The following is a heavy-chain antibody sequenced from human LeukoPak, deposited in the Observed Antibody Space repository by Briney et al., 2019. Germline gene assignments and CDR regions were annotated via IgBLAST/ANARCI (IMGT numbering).Heavy chain of an antibody. CDR2: INHSGST. J-gene: IGHJ5*02. CDR1: GGSFSGYY. D-gene: IGHD3-9*01. CDR3: ARDYYDILTGHNWFDP. Sequence: SETLSLTCAVYGGSFSGYYWSWIRQPPGKGLEWIGEINHSGSTNYNPSLKSRVTISVDTSKNQFSLKLSSVTAADTAVYYCARDYYDILTGHNWFDPWGQGTLVTVSS. V-gene: IGHV4-34*01.